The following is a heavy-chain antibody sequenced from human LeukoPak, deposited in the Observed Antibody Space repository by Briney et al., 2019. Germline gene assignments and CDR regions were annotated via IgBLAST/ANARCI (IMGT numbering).Heavy chain of an antibody. CDR2: IYTSGST. CDR1: GGSISSYY. D-gene: IGHD3-22*01. V-gene: IGHV4-4*07. J-gene: IGHJ4*02. Sequence: SETLSLTCTVSGGSISSYYWSWIRQPAGKGLEWIGRIYTSGSTNYNPSLRSRVTMSVDTSKNQFSLKLSSVTAADTAVYYCARDRYYYDSSGYYWLFDYWGQGTLVTVSS. CDR3: ARDRYYYDSSGYYWLFDY.